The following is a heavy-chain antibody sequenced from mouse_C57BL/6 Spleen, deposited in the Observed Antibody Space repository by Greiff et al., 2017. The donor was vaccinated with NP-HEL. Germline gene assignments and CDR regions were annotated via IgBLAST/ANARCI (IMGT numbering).Heavy chain of an antibody. CDR3: ARNDYDEGFAY. CDR2: IDPSDSYT. J-gene: IGHJ3*01. V-gene: IGHV1-59*01. CDR1: GYTFTSYW. Sequence: QVQLQQSGAELVRPGTSVKLSCKASGYTFTSYWMHWVKQRPGQGLEWIGVIDPSDSYTNYNQKFKGKATLTVDTSSSTAYMQLSSLTSEDSAVYYCARNDYDEGFAYWGQGTLVTGSA. D-gene: IGHD2-4*01.